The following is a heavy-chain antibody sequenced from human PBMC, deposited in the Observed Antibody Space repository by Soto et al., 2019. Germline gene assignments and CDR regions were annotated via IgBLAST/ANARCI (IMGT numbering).Heavy chain of an antibody. J-gene: IGHJ4*02. CDR1: CASVSSGSHY. CDR2: IYYSGST. D-gene: IGHD6-13*01. CDR3: ARGPVWYSKSHFFDQ. Sequence: SETLSLTCSVSCASVSSGSHYWSWIRQSPGKGLEWIGFIYYSGSTNYNPSLKSRVTISVDTSKNQFSLKVSSVTAADTAVYFCARGPVWYSKSHFFDQWGQGTLVTVSS. V-gene: IGHV4-61*01.